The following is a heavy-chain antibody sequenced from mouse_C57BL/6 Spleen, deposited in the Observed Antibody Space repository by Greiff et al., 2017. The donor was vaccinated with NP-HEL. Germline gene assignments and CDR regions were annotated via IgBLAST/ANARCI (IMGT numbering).Heavy chain of an antibody. V-gene: IGHV1-85*01. J-gene: IGHJ3*01. D-gene: IGHD4-1*01. Sequence: VQLQQSGPELVKPGASVKLSCKASGYTFTSYDINWVKQRPGQGLEWIGWIYPRDGSTKYNEKFKGKATLTVDTSSSTAYMELHSLTSEDSAVFFCARSSALGPFAYWGQGTLVTVSA. CDR1: GYTFTSYD. CDR3: ARSSALGPFAY. CDR2: IYPRDGST.